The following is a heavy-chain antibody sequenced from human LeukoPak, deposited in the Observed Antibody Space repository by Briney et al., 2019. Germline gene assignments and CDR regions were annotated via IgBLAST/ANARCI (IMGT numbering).Heavy chain of an antibody. J-gene: IGHJ3*02. CDR3: AKVYSSGWRDAFDI. CDR1: GFTVSSNY. V-gene: IGHV3-23*01. Sequence: QPGGSLLLSCAASGFTVSSNYMSWVRPAPGKGLEWVSGIRGSGGSTNYADSVKGRFTISRDNSKNTLYLQMNSLRAEDTAVYYCAKVYSSGWRDAFDIWGQGTMVTVSS. D-gene: IGHD6-19*01. CDR2: IRGSGGST.